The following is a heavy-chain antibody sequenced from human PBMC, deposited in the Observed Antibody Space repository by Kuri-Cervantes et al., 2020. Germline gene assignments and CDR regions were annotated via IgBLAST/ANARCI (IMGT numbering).Heavy chain of an antibody. J-gene: IGHJ5*02. CDR2: INPSGGST. CDR1: GYTFTSYD. V-gene: IGHV1-46*01. D-gene: IGHD6-13*01. Sequence: ALVKVSCKASGYTFTSYDINWVRQAPGQGLEWMGIINPSGGSTSYAQKFQGRVTITADESTSTAYMELGSLRSEDTAVYYCARDRGPYSSSWYGRVPGWFDPWGQGTLVTVSS. CDR3: ARDRGPYSSSWYGRVPGWFDP.